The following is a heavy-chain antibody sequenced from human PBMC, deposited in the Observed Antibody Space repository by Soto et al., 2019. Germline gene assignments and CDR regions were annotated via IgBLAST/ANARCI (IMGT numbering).Heavy chain of an antibody. Sequence: SQTLSLTCAISGDSVSSNSVAWNWIRQSPSRGLEWLGRTYYRSKWSNDYAVSVESRITINPDTSKNQFSLQLDSVTPEDTAVYYCARDSPCYGDYVLFDYWGQGTRVTVSS. CDR3: ARDSPCYGDYVLFDY. CDR2: TYYRSKWSN. J-gene: IGHJ4*02. V-gene: IGHV6-1*01. CDR1: GDSVSSNSVA. D-gene: IGHD4-17*01.